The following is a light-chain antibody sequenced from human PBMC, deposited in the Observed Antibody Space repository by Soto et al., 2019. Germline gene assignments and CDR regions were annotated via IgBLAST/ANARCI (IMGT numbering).Light chain of an antibody. CDR2: DAS. J-gene: IGKJ5*01. V-gene: IGKV1-6*01. CDR3: LQDYHYPIT. Sequence: IQMTQSPSSLSASVGDRVTITCQASQDINKNLIWYQQKQGKAPKLLIYDASSLESGVPSRFSGSGSGTDLTITISSLQPEDFETYYCLQDYHYPITFGQGTRLEIK. CDR1: QDINKN.